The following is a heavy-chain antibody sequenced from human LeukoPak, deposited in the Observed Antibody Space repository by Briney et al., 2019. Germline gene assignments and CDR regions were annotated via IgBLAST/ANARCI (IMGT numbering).Heavy chain of an antibody. V-gene: IGHV3-33*01. D-gene: IGHD4-17*01. CDR3: ARDFGTTVTTFGAVDI. CDR1: GFTFSPYG. Sequence: GSLRLSCAASGFTFSPYGMHWVRQAPGKGLEWVALIWDDGNKKSHADTVKGRFTISRDNSKNTLYLQMNSLRAEDTAVYYCARDFGTTVTTFGAVDIWGQGTKVIVSS. CDR2: IWDDGNKK. J-gene: IGHJ3*02.